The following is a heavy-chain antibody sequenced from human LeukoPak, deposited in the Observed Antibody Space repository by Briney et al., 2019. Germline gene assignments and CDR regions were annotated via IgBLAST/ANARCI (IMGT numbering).Heavy chain of an antibody. CDR3: ARERPRSLFVVDVLFDY. CDR2: IYHSGST. CDR1: GGSINSDNYS. Sequence: PSQTLSLTWAVSGGSINSDNYSWSWIRQPEGKGLEWIGYIYHSGSTYYDPSLKSRVTISLDRSKNQFSLNLSSVTAADTAVYYCARERPRSLFVVDVLFDYWGQGTLVTVSS. D-gene: IGHD3-3*01. J-gene: IGHJ4*02. V-gene: IGHV4-30-2*01.